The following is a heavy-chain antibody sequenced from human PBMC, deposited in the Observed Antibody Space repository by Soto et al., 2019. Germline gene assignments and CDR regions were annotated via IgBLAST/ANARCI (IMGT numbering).Heavy chain of an antibody. CDR3: AKDLTYYDFWSGLDY. D-gene: IGHD3-3*01. Sequence: GGSLRLSCAASGFTFDDYAMHWVRQAPGKGLEWVSGISWNSGSIGYADSVKGRFTISRDNAKNSLYLQMNSLRAEDTALYYCAKDLTYYDFWSGLDYWGQGTLVTVSS. CDR1: GFTFDDYA. V-gene: IGHV3-9*01. CDR2: ISWNSGSI. J-gene: IGHJ4*02.